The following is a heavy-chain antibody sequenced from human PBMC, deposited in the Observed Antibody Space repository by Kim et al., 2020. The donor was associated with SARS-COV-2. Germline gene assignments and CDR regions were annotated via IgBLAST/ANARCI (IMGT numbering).Heavy chain of an antibody. Sequence: GGSLRLSCTASGFNFHTSNMSWVRQAPGKGLEWVSYITTGDDNKYYANSVKGRFTISRDNAKTSLFLQMNSLRADDTAVYYCARNPPCPTGENPCFQ. D-gene: IGHD1-26*01. CDR3: ARNPPCPTGENPCFQ. CDR2: ITTGDDNK. CDR1: GFNFHTSN. J-gene: IGHJ1*01. V-gene: IGHV3-11*01.